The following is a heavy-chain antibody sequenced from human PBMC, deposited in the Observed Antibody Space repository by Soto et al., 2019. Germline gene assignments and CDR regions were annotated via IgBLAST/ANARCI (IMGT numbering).Heavy chain of an antibody. J-gene: IGHJ6*02. CDR2: IYYSGGT. Sequence: SETLSLTCTVSGGSISSYYWSWIRQPPGKGPEWIGYIYYSGGTNYNPSLKSRVTISVDTSKNQFSLKLSSVTAADTAVYYCARVFGYDFWSGGVSYGMDVWGQGTTVTVSS. V-gene: IGHV4-59*01. CDR3: ARVFGYDFWSGGVSYGMDV. D-gene: IGHD3-3*01. CDR1: GGSISSYY.